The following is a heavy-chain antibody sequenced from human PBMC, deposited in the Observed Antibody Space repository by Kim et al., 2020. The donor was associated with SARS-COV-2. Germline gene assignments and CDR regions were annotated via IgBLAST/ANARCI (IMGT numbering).Heavy chain of an antibody. CDR2: IWYDGSNK. CDR3: AKDLGVVATQPRD. Sequence: GGSLRLSCAASGFTFSSYGMHWVRQAPGKGLEWVAVIWYDGSNKYYADSVKGRFTISRDNSKNTLYLQMNSLRAEDTDVYYCAKDLGVVATQPRDWGQGTLVTVSS. CDR1: GFTFSSYG. V-gene: IGHV3-33*06. J-gene: IGHJ4*02. D-gene: IGHD5-12*01.